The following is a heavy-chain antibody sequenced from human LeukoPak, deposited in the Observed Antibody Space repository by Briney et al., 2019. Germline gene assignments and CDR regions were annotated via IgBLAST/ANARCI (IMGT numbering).Heavy chain of an antibody. CDR2: IKSKTDGGTT. D-gene: IGHD6-19*01. CDR1: GFTFSNAW. CDR3: TTPGYSSGWFAPFDY. J-gene: IGHJ4*02. Sequence: GGSLRLSCAASGFTFSNAWMSWVRQAPGKGLERVGRIKSKTDGGTTDYAAPVKGRFTISRDDSKNTLYLQMNSLKTEDTAVYYCTTPGYSSGWFAPFDYWGQGTLVTVSS. V-gene: IGHV3-15*01.